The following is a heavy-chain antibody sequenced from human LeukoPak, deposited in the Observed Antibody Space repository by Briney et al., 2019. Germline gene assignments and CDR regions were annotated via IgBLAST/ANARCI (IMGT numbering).Heavy chain of an antibody. CDR2: IYYSGST. D-gene: IGHD3-3*01. J-gene: IGHJ4*02. CDR3: ARERIFGYFDY. V-gene: IGHV4-59*01. CDR1: GGSISSYY. Sequence: PSETLSLTCTVSGGSISSYYWSWIRQPPGKGLEWIGYIYYSGSTNYNPSLKSRVTISVDTSKNQFSLKLSSVTAADTAVYYCARERIFGYFDYWGQGTLVTVSS.